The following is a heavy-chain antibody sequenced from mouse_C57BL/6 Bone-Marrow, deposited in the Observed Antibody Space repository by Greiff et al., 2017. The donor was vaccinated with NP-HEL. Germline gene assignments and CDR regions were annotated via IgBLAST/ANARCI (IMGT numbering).Heavy chain of an antibody. CDR3: ARGDDYRFAY. Sequence: QVQLKQPGAELVMPGASVKLSCKASGYTFTSYWMHWVKQRPGQGLEWIGEIDPSDSYTNYNQKFKGKSTLTVDKSSSTAYMQLSSLTSEDSAVYYCARGDDYRFAYWGQGTLVTVSA. V-gene: IGHV1-69*01. D-gene: IGHD2-4*01. CDR1: GYTFTSYW. J-gene: IGHJ3*01. CDR2: IDPSDSYT.